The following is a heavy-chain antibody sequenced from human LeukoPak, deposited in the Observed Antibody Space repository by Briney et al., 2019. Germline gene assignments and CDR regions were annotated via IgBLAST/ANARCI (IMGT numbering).Heavy chain of an antibody. J-gene: IGHJ4*02. V-gene: IGHV3-33*08. D-gene: IGHD3-10*01. Sequence: GRSLRLSCAASGFTFSSYGMHWVRQAPGKGLEWVAIIWSDGSNKYYADSVKGRFTISRDSSKNTLYLQMNSLRAEDTAVYYCTGTYYQNYFDYWGQGTLVTVSS. CDR3: TGTYYQNYFDY. CDR2: IWSDGSNK. CDR1: GFTFSSYG.